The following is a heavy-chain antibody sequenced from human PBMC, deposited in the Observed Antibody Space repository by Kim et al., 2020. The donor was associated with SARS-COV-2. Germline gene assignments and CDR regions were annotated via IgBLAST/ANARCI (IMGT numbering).Heavy chain of an antibody. V-gene: IGHV5-51*01. CDR3: ARQNSGGYNPEF. CDR2: IYPSDSDA. CDR1: GYTFTNYW. Sequence: GESLKISCRGSGYTFTNYWIGWVRQMPGKGLEWMGIIYPSDSDARYSPSFQGQVTFSADKSISTTYLQWSSLKASDTAMYFCARQNSGGYNPEFWGQGTLVTVSS. J-gene: IGHJ4*02. D-gene: IGHD4-17*01.